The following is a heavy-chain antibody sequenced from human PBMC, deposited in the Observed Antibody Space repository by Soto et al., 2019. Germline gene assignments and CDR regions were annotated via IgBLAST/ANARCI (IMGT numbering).Heavy chain of an antibody. CDR3: AKGRRYYYYYVVDV. Sequence: GGSLRLSCAASGFTFRSCAMGWVRQAPGKGLEWVSDIIDSGASTYYADSVKGRFTISRDNSKSTLYLQMNSLRAEDTALYYCAKGRRYYYYYVVDVWGQGTTVTVSS. CDR2: IIDSGAST. J-gene: IGHJ6*02. V-gene: IGHV3-23*01. CDR1: GFTFRSCA.